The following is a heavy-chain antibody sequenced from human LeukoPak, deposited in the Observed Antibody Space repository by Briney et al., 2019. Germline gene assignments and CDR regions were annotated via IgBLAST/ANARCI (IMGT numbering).Heavy chain of an antibody. D-gene: IGHD6-19*01. J-gene: IGHJ6*03. CDR1: EFTFSSFE. CDR2: ISRSARTT. Sequence: GGSLRLSCAASEFTFSSFEMNWVRQAPGKGLEWISYISRSARTTYYADSVKGRFTISRDNAKNSLYLQMHSLRAEDTAIYYCAKDPLINGYTSGWWGDYYPYMDVWGTGTTVTISS. CDR3: AKDPLINGYTSGWWGDYYPYMDV. V-gene: IGHV3-48*03.